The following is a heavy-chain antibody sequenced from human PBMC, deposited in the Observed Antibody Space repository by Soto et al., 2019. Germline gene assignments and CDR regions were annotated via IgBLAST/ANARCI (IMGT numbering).Heavy chain of an antibody. V-gene: IGHV3-30*18. J-gene: IGHJ4*02. D-gene: IGHD1-7*01. CDR3: AKDLWNSTVRGLDY. CDR2: ISYDGSNK. CDR1: GFTFSSYG. Sequence: QVQLVESGGGVVQPGRSLRLSCAASGFTFSSYGMHWVRQAPGKGLEWVAVISYDGSNKYYADSVKGRFTISRDNSKNPLYLQMNSLRVEDTAVYSCAKDLWNSTVRGLDYWGKGTLVTVSS.